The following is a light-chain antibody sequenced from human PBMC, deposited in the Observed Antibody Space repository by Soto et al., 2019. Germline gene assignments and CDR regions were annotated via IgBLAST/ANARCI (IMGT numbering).Light chain of an antibody. Sequence: EIVLTQSPGTLSFSPGERATLSCRASQSVGSSYLAWYQQKPGQAPRLLIYGASSRATGIPDRFSGSGSGTDFTLTISRLEPEDFAVYYCQQYGSSGYTFGQGTKLEIK. CDR3: QQYGSSGYT. CDR1: QSVGSSY. CDR2: GAS. V-gene: IGKV3-20*01. J-gene: IGKJ2*01.